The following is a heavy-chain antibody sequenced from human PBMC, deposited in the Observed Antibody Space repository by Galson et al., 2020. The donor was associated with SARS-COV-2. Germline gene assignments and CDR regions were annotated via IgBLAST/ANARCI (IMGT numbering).Heavy chain of an antibody. Sequence: GGSLRLSCAASGSPFSAYTMNWVRQAPGKGLEWVSSISSSRTYIYHADSVKGRFTISRDNAKNSLYLQMNSLRAEDTAVYYCAIGKGELVEGATAIRGLLSYWGQVTLVTVSS. CDR3: AIGKGELVEGATAIRGLLSY. V-gene: IGHV3-21*01. CDR1: GSPFSAYT. J-gene: IGHJ4*02. CDR2: ISSSRTYI. D-gene: IGHD2-2*02.